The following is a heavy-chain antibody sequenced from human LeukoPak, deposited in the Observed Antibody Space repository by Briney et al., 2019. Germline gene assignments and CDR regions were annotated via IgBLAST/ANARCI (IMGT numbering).Heavy chain of an antibody. J-gene: IGHJ3*02. V-gene: IGHV3-9*01. CDR1: LFTFADYA. D-gene: IGHD3-16*01. Sequence: RRSLRLSCAPSLFTFADYAIHWVPQAPGKGLEWVSGISWNSGSIGYADSLRGRFTISRDNSKSTLYLQMNSLRAEYTATYYCAKDRQSRNNVWDPFDIWGQGTMVTVSS. CDR3: AKDRQSRNNVWDPFDI. CDR2: ISWNSGSI.